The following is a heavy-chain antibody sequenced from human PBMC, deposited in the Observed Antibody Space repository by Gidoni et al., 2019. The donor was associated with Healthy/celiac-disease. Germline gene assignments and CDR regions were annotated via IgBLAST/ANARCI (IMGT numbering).Heavy chain of an antibody. V-gene: IGHV1-69*04. CDR2: IIPILGIA. D-gene: IGHD1-1*01. Sequence: QVQLVQSGAEVKKPGSSVKVSCKASGGTFSSYAISWVRQAPGQGLEWMGRIIPILGIANYAQKFQGRVTITADKSTSTAYMELSSLRSEDTAVYYCASRSRDTYDWNVTGAFDIWGQGTMVTVSS. CDR1: GGTFSSYA. CDR3: ASRSRDTYDWNVTGAFDI. J-gene: IGHJ3*02.